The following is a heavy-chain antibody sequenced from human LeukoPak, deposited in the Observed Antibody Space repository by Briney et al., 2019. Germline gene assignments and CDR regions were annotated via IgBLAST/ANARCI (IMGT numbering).Heavy chain of an antibody. CDR3: ATRDY. Sequence: SETLSLTCAVYGGSFSGYYWTWIRQPPGKGLEWIGEINQSGSANYNPSLKSRVTISKDMSKKQFSLKLTSVTAADTAVYYCATRDYWGQGNLVTVSS. CDR1: GGSFSGYY. CDR2: INQSGSA. J-gene: IGHJ4*02. V-gene: IGHV4-34*01.